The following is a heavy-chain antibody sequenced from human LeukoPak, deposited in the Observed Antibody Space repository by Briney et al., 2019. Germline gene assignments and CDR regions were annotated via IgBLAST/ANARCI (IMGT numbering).Heavy chain of an antibody. CDR3: ARARGYFDWLLSDY. D-gene: IGHD3-9*01. CDR2: IWYDGSNK. CDR1: GCTFSSYG. V-gene: IGHV3-33*01. J-gene: IGHJ4*02. Sequence: GGTLRLSCAASGCTFSSYGMHWVRQAPGKGLEWVAVIWYDGSNKYYADSVKGRFTISRDNSKNTLYLQMNSLRAEDTAVYYCARARGYFDWLLSDYWRQGTLVSVSS.